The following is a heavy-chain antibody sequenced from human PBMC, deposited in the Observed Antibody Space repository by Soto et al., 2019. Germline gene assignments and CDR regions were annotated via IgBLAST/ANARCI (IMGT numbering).Heavy chain of an antibody. D-gene: IGHD3-22*01. J-gene: IGHJ4*02. V-gene: IGHV1-2*02. CDR3: AREDAPPLAPPGLADY. CDR1: GYTFTGYY. Sequence: GASVKVSCKASGYTFTGYYMHWVRQAPGQGLEWMGWINPNSGGTNYAQKFQGRVTMTRDTSISTAYMELSRLRSDDTAVYYCAREDAPPLAPPGLADYWGQGTLVTVSS. CDR2: INPNSGGT.